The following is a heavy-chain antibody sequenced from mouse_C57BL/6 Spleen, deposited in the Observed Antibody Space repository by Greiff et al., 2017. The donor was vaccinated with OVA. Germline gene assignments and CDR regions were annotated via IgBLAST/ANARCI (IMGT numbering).Heavy chain of an antibody. D-gene: IGHD3-2*02. Sequence: VKLVESGPELVKPGASVKISCKASVYTFTDYYINWVKQRPGQGLEWIGWIFPGSGSTYYNEKFKGKATLTVDKSSSTAYMLLSSLTSEDSAVYFCASGSGYGVMDYWGQGTSVTVSS. J-gene: IGHJ4*01. CDR3: ASGSGYGVMDY. CDR1: VYTFTDYY. V-gene: IGHV1-75*01. CDR2: IFPGSGST.